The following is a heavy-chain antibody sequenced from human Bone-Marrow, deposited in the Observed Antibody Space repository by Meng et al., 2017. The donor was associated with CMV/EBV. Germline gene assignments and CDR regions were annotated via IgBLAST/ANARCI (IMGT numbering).Heavy chain of an antibody. CDR1: GGTFSSYA. D-gene: IGHD3-10*01. Sequence: SVKVSCKASGGTFSSYAISWVRQAPGQGLEWMGGIIPILGIANYAQKFQGRVTITADKSTSTAYMELSSLRSEDTAVYYCARDERYYGSGSYNYYYYGMDVWGQGTTVTVSS. CDR3: ARDERYYGSGSYNYYYYGMDV. CDR2: IIPILGIA. V-gene: IGHV1-69*10. J-gene: IGHJ6*02.